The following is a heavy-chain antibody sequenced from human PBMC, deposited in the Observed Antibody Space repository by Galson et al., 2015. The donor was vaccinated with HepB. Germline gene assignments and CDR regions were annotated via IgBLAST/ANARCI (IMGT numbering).Heavy chain of an antibody. V-gene: IGHV1-69*13. J-gene: IGHJ6*02. D-gene: IGHD3-10*01. Sequence: SVKVSCKVSGYTFTSYGISGVRQAPGQGLEWMGGIIPIFGTANYAQKFQGRVTITADESTSTAYMELSSLRSEDTAVYYCARVYYYGSGSYSTVTDYYYYGMDVWGQGTTVTVSS. CDR1: GYTFTSYG. CDR3: ARVYYYGSGSYSTVTDYYYYGMDV. CDR2: IIPIFGTA.